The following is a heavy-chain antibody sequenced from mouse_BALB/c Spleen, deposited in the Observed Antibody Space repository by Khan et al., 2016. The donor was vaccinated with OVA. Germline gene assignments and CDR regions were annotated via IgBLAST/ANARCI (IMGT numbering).Heavy chain of an antibody. D-gene: IGHD2-3*01. V-gene: IGHV14-1*02. Sequence: VQLKESGAELVRPGALVKMSCKASGFTIKDYYIHWVKQRPEQGLEWIGGIDPENGNTKYDPKFQGKASITADTSSNTAYLKLSSLTSEDTADYYCTRDGYSPWLAYWGQGTLVTVSA. J-gene: IGHJ3*01. CDR1: GFTIKDYY. CDR2: IDPENGNT. CDR3: TRDGYSPWLAY.